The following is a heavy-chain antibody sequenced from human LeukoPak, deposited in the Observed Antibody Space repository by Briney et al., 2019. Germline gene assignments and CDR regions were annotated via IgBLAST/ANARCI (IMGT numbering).Heavy chain of an antibody. J-gene: IGHJ4*02. Sequence: GASVKVSCKASGFTFTSSAVQWVRQARGQRLEWIGWIVVGSGNTNYAQKFQERVTITRDMSTSTAYMELSSLRSEDTAVYYCAKDPLDYGSGSYSFDYWGQGTLVTVSS. V-gene: IGHV1-58*01. CDR2: IVVGSGNT. CDR1: GFTFTSSA. CDR3: AKDPLDYGSGSYSFDY. D-gene: IGHD3-10*01.